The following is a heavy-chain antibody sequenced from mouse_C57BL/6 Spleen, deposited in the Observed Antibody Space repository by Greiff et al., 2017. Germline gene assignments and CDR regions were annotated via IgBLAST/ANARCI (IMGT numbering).Heavy chain of an antibody. CDR3: ARLSSIYYGDDAYAMDY. CDR1: GYTFTDYN. Sequence: VQLQQSGPELVKPGASVKIPCKASGYTFTDYNMDWVKQSHGKSLEWIGDINPNNGGTIYNQKFKGKATLTVDKSSSTAYMELSSLTSADTAVYYCARLSSIYYGDDAYAMDYWGQGTSVTVSS. J-gene: IGHJ4*01. CDR2: INPNNGGT. D-gene: IGHD2-2*01. V-gene: IGHV1-18*01.